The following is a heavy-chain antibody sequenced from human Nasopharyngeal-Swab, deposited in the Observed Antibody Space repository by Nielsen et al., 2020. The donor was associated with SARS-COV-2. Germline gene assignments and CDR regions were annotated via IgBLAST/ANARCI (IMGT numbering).Heavy chain of an antibody. CDR1: GGSISSYN. Sequence: SETLSLTCTVSGGSISSYNWSWIRKPPGKGLAWIGYIYYSGSSNYNTSLKSRVTISVDTSKNQFSLKLSSATAADTAVYYCASAAAPQYYFDYWGQGTLVTGSS. CDR2: IYYSGSS. J-gene: IGHJ4*02. D-gene: IGHD6-25*01. V-gene: IGHV4-59*01. CDR3: ASAAAPQYYFDY.